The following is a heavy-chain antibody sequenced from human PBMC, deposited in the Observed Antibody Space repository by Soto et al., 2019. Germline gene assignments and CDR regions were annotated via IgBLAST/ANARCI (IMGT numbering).Heavy chain of an antibody. D-gene: IGHD3-9*01. CDR3: ATDLTDILPWDV. CDR2: IKSKTDGGTT. CDR1: GFTFSNAW. J-gene: IGHJ6*02. V-gene: IGHV3-15*07. Sequence: EVQLVESGGGLVKPGGSLRLSCAASGFTFSNAWMNWVRQAPGKGLEWVGRIKSKTDGGTTDYAAPVKGRFTISRDDSKNTLYLQMNSLKTEDTAVYYCATDLTDILPWDVWGQGTTVTVSS.